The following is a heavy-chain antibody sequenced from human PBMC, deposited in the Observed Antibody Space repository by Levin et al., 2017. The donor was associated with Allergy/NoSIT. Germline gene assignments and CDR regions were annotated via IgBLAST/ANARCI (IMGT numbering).Heavy chain of an antibody. CDR3: ARSVTAARPGDY. D-gene: IGHD6-6*01. Sequence: GESLKISCAASGFTFSSYSMNWVRQAPGKGLEWVSSISSSSSYIYYADSVKGRFTISRDNAKNSLYLQMNSLRAEDTAVYYCARSVTAARPGDYWGQGTLVTVSS. V-gene: IGHV3-21*01. CDR1: GFTFSSYS. CDR2: ISSSSSYI. J-gene: IGHJ4*02.